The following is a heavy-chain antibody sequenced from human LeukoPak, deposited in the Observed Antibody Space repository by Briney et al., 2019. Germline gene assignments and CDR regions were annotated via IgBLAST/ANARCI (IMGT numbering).Heavy chain of an antibody. CDR2: ISGSGGST. D-gene: IGHD6-13*01. V-gene: IGHV3-23*01. J-gene: IGHJ6*02. CDR3: ARDIPIAAAGRYGMDV. CDR1: GFTFSSYA. Sequence: GGSLRLSCAASGFTFSSYAMSWVRQAPGKGLEWVSAISGSGGSTYYADSVKGRFTISRDNSKNTLYLQMNSLRAEDTAVYYCARDIPIAAAGRYGMDVWGQGTTVTVSS.